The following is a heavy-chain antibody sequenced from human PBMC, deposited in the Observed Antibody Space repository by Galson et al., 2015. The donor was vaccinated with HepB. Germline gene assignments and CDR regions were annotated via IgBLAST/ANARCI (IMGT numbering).Heavy chain of an antibody. Sequence: SVKVSCKASGYTFTSYDINWVRQATGQGLEWMGWMNPNSGNTGYAQKFQGRVTMTRNTSISTAYMELNSLRAEDTAVYYCAKGPWGSGADCWGQGTLVTVSS. CDR2: MNPNSGNT. CDR3: AKGPWGSGADC. D-gene: IGHD7-27*01. CDR1: GYTFTSYD. V-gene: IGHV1-8*01. J-gene: IGHJ4*02.